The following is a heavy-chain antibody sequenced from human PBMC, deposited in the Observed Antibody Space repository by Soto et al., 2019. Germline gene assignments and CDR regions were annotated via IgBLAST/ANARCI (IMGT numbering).Heavy chain of an antibody. CDR3: ARDDSPFKIAVAGPYYYGMDV. J-gene: IGHJ6*02. CDR1: GYTFTGYG. D-gene: IGHD6-19*01. V-gene: IGHV1-18*01. CDR2: ISAYNGNT. Sequence: ASVKVSCKASGYTFTGYGISWVRQAPGQGLEWMGWISAYNGNTNYAQKLQGRVTMTTDTSTSTAYMELRSLRSDDTAVYYCARDDSPFKIAVAGPYYYGMDVWGQGTTVTVSS.